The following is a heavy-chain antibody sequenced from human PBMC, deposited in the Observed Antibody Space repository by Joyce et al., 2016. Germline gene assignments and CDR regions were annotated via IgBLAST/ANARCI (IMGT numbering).Heavy chain of an antibody. CDR2: ISTMSGGT. CDR1: GYTFTGVY. D-gene: IGHD6-19*01. Sequence: VHLVQSGAEVTEPGASVKVSCKTSGYTFTGVYVHWLRQAPGQGLGWTGMISTMSGGTTYAQTFPGRVTLTRDTAASTHYMELTSLTSDDAAGFYCARDLTGSGWYYFDHWGQGTLVTVSS. J-gene: IGHJ4*02. CDR3: ARDLTGSGWYYFDH. V-gene: IGHV1-46*01.